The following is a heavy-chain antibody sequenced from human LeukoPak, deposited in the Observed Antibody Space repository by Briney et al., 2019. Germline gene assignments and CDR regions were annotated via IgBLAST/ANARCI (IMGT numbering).Heavy chain of an antibody. D-gene: IGHD3-9*01. J-gene: IGHJ4*02. Sequence: SQTLSLTCALSGDSVSRSSAIWTWIRQSPSRGLEWLGRTYYTSKWSNDYAVSVKGRITINPDTPKNQFSLQLNSVTPEDTAVYYCARGLMRTGLDFWGQGTLVTVSS. CDR2: TYYTSKWSN. CDR1: GDSVSRSSAI. V-gene: IGHV6-1*01. CDR3: ARGLMRTGLDF.